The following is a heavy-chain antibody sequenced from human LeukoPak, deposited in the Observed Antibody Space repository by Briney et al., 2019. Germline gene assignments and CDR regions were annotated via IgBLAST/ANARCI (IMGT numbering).Heavy chain of an antibody. J-gene: IGHJ5*02. CDR2: IYYSGST. D-gene: IGHD2-2*01. Sequence: SETLSLTCTVSGGSFSSYYWSWIRQPPGKGLEWIGYIYYSGSTNYNPSLKSRVTISVDTSKNQFSLKLSSVTAADTAVYYCARPQGYCSSTSCYHWFDPWGQGTLVTVSS. V-gene: IGHV4-59*08. CDR1: GGSFSSYY. CDR3: ARPQGYCSSTSCYHWFDP.